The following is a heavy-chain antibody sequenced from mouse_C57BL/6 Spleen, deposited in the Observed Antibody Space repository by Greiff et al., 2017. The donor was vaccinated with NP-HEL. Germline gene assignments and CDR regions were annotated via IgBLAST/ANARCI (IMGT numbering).Heavy chain of an antibody. D-gene: IGHD2-1*01. CDR2: IYPGDGDT. J-gene: IGHJ2*01. CDR1: GYAFSSSW. V-gene: IGHV1-82*01. CDR3: ARYHYGNYVYFDY. Sequence: VKLMESGPELVKPGASVKISCKASGYAFSSSWMNWVKQRPGKGLEWIGRIYPGDGDTNYNGKFKGKATLTADKSSSTAYMQLSSLTSEDSAVYFCARYHYGNYVYFDYWGQGTTLTVSS.